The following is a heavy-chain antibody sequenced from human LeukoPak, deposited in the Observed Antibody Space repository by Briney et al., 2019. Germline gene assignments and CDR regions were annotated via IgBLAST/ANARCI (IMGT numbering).Heavy chain of an antibody. CDR2: IYSDGRT. CDR1: GVTVSSNY. CDR3: ARSRAGSGSYYGAFDI. Sequence: GGSLRLSCAASGVTVSSNYISWVRQAPGKGLEWVSVIYSDGRTYYTDSVKGRFTISRDNSKNTLYLQMNSLRAEDTAVYYCARSRAGSGSYYGAFDIWGQETMVTVSS. D-gene: IGHD3-10*01. J-gene: IGHJ3*02. V-gene: IGHV3-53*01.